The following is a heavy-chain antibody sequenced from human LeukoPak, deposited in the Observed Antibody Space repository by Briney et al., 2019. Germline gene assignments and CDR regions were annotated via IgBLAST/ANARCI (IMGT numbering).Heavy chain of an antibody. CDR3: AREGPLGYYGMDV. CDR1: GYTFTGYY. V-gene: IGHV1-2*06. Sequence: ASVKVSCKASGYTFTGYYMHWVRQAPGQGLEWMGRINPNSGGTNYAQKFQGRVTMTRDTSISTAYMELGRLRSDDTAVYYCAREGPLGYYGMDVWGQGTTVTVSS. D-gene: IGHD6-13*01. CDR2: INPNSGGT. J-gene: IGHJ6*02.